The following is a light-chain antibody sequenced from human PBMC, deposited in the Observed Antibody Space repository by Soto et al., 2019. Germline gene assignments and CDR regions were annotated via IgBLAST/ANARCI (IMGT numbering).Light chain of an antibody. CDR3: QQYGSSPPYT. Sequence: DIVLTQSPGTLSLSPGERATLSCRASETVNNNFLGWYQQKPGQAPRLLIFAASLRATGIPDRFSGSGSGTDFTLTISRLEPEDFGVYYCQQYGSSPPYTFGQGTKLEIK. CDR2: AAS. V-gene: IGKV3-20*01. CDR1: ETVNNNF. J-gene: IGKJ2*01.